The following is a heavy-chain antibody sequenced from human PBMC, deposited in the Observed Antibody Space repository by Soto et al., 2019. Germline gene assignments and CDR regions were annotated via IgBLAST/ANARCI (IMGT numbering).Heavy chain of an antibody. CDR1: GGTFSSYA. D-gene: IGHD1-1*01. CDR3: ARGWNDFPH. Sequence: SVKVSCKASGGTFSSYAISWVRQAPGQGLECMGGIIPVFGTANYAQKFQGRVTINADESTSTVYMELSSLRSEDTAVYYCARGWNDFPHWGQGTLVTVSS. CDR2: IIPVFGTA. V-gene: IGHV1-69*13. J-gene: IGHJ1*01.